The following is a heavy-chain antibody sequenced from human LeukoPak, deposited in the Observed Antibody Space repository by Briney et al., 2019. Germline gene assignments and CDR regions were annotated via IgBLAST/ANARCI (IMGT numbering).Heavy chain of an antibody. CDR2: INHSGST. CDR1: GGSFSGYY. Sequence: PSETLSLTCAVYGGSFSGYYWSWIRQPPGKGLEWMVEINHSGSTNYNTSLKRRVTISVDTSKNQFSLKLSSVTAADTAVYYCARTFRRFGELDYWGQGTLVTVSS. D-gene: IGHD3-10*01. J-gene: IGHJ4*02. V-gene: IGHV4-34*01. CDR3: ARTFRRFGELDY.